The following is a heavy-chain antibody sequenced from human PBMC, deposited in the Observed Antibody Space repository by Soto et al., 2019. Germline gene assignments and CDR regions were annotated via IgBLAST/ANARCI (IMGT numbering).Heavy chain of an antibody. CDR3: AICVFQADHGIRAVCTVSAFLLNRSPDL. Sequence: KGLKWVSAISGSGGSTYYADSVKGRFIISRDKSKNTLYLQMNSLRAEDTAVYYFAICVFQADHGIRAVCTVSAFLLNRSPDL. V-gene: IGHV3-23*01. D-gene: IGHD2-15*01. CDR2: ISGSGGST. J-gene: IGHJ2*01.